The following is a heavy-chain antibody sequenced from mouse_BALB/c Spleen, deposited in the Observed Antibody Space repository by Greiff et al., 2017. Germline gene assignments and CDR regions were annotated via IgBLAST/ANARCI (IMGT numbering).Heavy chain of an antibody. CDR1: GFNIKDYY. CDR2: IDPENGDT. V-gene: IGHV14-4*02. CDR3: KGRAMDY. Sequence: VHVKQSGAELVRSGASVKLSCTASGFNIKDYYMHWVKQRPEQGLEWIGWIDPENGDTEYAPKFQGKATMTADTSSNTAYLQLSSLTSEDTAVYYCKGRAMDYWGQGTSVTVSS. J-gene: IGHJ4*01.